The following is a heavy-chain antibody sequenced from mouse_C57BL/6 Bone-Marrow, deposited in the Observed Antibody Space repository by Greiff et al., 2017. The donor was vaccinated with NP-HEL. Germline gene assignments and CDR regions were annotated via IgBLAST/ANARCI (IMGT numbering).Heavy chain of an antibody. D-gene: IGHD1-1*02. J-gene: IGHJ2*01. CDR2: IDPENGDT. Sequence: EVHLVESGAELVRPGASVKLSCTASGFNIKDDYMHWVKQRPEQGLEWIGWIDPENGDTEYASKFQGKATITADTSSNTAYLQLSSLTSEDTAVYYCTTYGLDYWGQGTTLTVSS. CDR1: GFNIKDDY. V-gene: IGHV14-4*01. CDR3: TTYGLDY.